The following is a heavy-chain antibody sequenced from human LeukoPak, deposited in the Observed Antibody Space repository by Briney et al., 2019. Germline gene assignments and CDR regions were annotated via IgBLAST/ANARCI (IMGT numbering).Heavy chain of an antibody. CDR1: GGTFSSYA. J-gene: IGHJ4*02. CDR2: SIPILGIA. Sequence: ASVKVSCKASGGTFSSYAISWVRQAPGQGLECMGRSIPILGIANYAQKFQGRVTITADKSTSTAYMELSSLRSEDTAVYYCARDIYYGSGSPWVLGYWGQGTLVTVSS. D-gene: IGHD3-10*01. CDR3: ARDIYYGSGSPWVLGY. V-gene: IGHV1-69*04.